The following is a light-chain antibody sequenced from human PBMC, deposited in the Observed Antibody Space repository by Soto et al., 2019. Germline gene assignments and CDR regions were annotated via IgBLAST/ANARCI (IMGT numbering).Light chain of an antibody. CDR1: QIVSTM. V-gene: IGKV3-15*01. J-gene: IGKJ4*01. Sequence: EIVMTQSPATLSVSPGERATLSCRASQIVSTMLAWYQQRPGQAPRLLIYDASLRATGIPARFSGSGSGPEFTLTISSLQSEDFAGYYCQQYNNWPLTFGGGTKVEIK. CDR2: DAS. CDR3: QQYNNWPLT.